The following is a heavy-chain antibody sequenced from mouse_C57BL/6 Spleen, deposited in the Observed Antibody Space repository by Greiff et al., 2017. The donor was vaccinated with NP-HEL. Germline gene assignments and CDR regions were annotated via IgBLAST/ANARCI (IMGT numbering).Heavy chain of an antibody. D-gene: IGHD4-1*01. CDR1: GFTFSDYG. J-gene: IGHJ3*01. CDR3: ARPNWDEFAY. V-gene: IGHV5-17*01. Sequence: EVKLVESGGGLVKPGGSLKLSCAASGFTFSDYGMHWVRQAPEKGLEWVAYISSGSSTIYYVDTVKGRFTISRDNAKNTLFLLMTSLTSEDTAMYYCARPNWDEFAYWGQGTLVTVSA. CDR2: ISSGSSTI.